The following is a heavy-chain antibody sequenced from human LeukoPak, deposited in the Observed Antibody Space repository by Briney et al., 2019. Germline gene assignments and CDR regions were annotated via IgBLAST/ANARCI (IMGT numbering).Heavy chain of an antibody. J-gene: IGHJ6*03. CDR3: AKDRAAAGTGGYYYYYYMDV. CDR2: SSGSGGST. V-gene: IGHV3-23*01. Sequence: GGSLRLSCAASGFTFSSYAMSWVCQAPGRGLEWVSASSGSGGSTYYADSVKGRFTISRDNSKNTLYLQMNSLRAEDTAVYYCAKDRAAAGTGGYYYYYYMDVWGKGTTVTVSS. CDR1: GFTFSSYA. D-gene: IGHD6-13*01.